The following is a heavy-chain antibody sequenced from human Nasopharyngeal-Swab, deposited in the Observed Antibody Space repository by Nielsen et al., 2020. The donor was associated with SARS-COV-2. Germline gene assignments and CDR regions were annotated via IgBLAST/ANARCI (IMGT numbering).Heavy chain of an antibody. Sequence: GGSLRLSCAASGFTFSSYSMNWVRQAPGKGLEWVSSISSSSSYIYYADSVKGRFTISRDNAKNSLYLQMNSLRAEDTTVYYCARDGSANALDYWGQGTLVTVSS. V-gene: IGHV3-21*01. CDR3: ARDGSANALDY. J-gene: IGHJ4*02. D-gene: IGHD1-1*01. CDR2: ISSSSSYI. CDR1: GFTFSSYS.